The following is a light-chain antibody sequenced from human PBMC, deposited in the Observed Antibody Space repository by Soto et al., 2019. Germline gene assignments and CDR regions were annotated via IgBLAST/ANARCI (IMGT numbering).Light chain of an antibody. J-gene: IGKJ4*01. Sequence: EITMTQSPGTLSLSPGERATLSCRASQSLSSSQLAWYQQKPGQAPRLLIYGASTRATGIPARFSGSGSGTEFTLTISSLQSEDFAVYYCQQYNNWPLTFGGGTKVDIK. CDR3: QQYNNWPLT. CDR1: QSLSSS. V-gene: IGKV3-15*01. CDR2: GAS.